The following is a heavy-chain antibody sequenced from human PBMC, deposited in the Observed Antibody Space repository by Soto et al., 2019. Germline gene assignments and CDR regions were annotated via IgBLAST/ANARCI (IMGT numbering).Heavy chain of an antibody. CDR3: AKDVMVYATTLDY. CDR1: GYTFTSYY. V-gene: IGHV1-46*01. J-gene: IGHJ4*02. CDR2: INPSGGST. Sequence: ASVTVSCKASGYTFTSYYTHWVRQAPGQGLEWMGIINPSGGSTSYAQKFQGRVTMTRDTSTSTVYMELSSLRAEDTAVYYCAKDVMVYATTLDYWGQGTLVTVSS. D-gene: IGHD2-8*01.